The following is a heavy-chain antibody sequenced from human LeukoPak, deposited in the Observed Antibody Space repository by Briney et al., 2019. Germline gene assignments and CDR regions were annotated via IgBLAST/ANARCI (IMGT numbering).Heavy chain of an antibody. CDR1: GFTFDDYA. V-gene: IGHV3-9*01. D-gene: IGHD6-13*01. CDR2: ISWNSGSI. Sequence: PGGSLRLSCAASGFTFDDYAMHWVRQAPGKGLEWVSGISWNSGSIGYADSVKGRFTISRDNAKNSLYLQMNSLRAEDTALYYCAKDISGSSWRYYFDYWGQGTLVTVSS. CDR3: AKDISGSSWRYYFDY. J-gene: IGHJ4*02.